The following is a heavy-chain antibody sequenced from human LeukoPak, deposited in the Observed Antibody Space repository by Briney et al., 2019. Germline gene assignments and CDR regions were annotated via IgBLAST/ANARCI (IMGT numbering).Heavy chain of an antibody. J-gene: IGHJ3*02. CDR3: ARDLRYYDSGGCYYKAFDI. CDR2: INPNSGGT. CDR1: GYTFTGYY. V-gene: IGHV1-2*06. D-gene: IGHD3-22*01. Sequence: ASVKVSCKASGYTFTGYYMHWVRQAPGQGLEWMGRINPNSGGTNYAQKFQGRVTMTRDTSISTAYMELSRLRSDDTAVYYCARDLRYYDSGGCYYKAFDIWGQGTMVTVSS.